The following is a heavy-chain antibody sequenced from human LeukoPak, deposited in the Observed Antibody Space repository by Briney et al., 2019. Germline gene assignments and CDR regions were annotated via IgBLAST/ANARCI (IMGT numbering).Heavy chain of an antibody. CDR3: ARDPASYYYDSSGYYYVEEYAGYDY. CDR1: GYTFTGYY. Sequence: WASVKVSCKASGYTFTGYYMHWVRQAPGQGLEWMGWINPNSGGTNYAQKFQGRVTMTRDTSISTAYMELSRLRSDDTAVYYCARDPASYYYDSSGYYYVEEYAGYDYWGQGTLVTVSS. D-gene: IGHD3-22*01. J-gene: IGHJ4*02. V-gene: IGHV1-2*02. CDR2: INPNSGGT.